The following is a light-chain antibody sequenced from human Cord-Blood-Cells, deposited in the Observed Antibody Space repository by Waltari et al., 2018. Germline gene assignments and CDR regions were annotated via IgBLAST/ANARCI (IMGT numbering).Light chain of an antibody. V-gene: IGLV2-14*03. CDR1: SSDVGGYNY. CDR2: DVS. CDR3: SSNTSSSTWV. J-gene: IGLJ3*02. Sequence: QSALTQPASVSGSPGQSITISCTGTSSDVGGYNYVSWYQQHPGKAPKLMIYDVSNRPSGVSNRCPGSKSGNTASLTISGLQAEDEADYYCSSNTSSSTWVFGGGTKLTVL.